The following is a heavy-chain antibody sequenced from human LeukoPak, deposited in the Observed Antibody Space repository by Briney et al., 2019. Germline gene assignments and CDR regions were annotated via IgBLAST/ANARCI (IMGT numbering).Heavy chain of an antibody. Sequence: RPSETLSLTCTVSGGSISSYYWSWIRQPPGKGLEWIGYIYYSGSTNYNPSLKSRVTISVDTSKNQFSLKLSSVTAADTAVYYCARGYGPAPDAFDIWGQGTMVTVSS. D-gene: IGHD3-16*01. CDR3: ARGYGPAPDAFDI. CDR1: GGSISSYY. CDR2: IYYSGST. J-gene: IGHJ3*02. V-gene: IGHV4-59*01.